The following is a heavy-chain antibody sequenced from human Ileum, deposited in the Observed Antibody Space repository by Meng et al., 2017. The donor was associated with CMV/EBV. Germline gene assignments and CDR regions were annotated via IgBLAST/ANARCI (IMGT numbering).Heavy chain of an antibody. V-gene: IGHV5-51*01. CDR2: IYPGDSDA. CDR3: ARPSSTKGLDY. Sequence: GGSLRLSCQTSGYNFNTYWIGWVRQMPGRGLEWLGTIYPGDSDATYSPSVRGHVTFSADKSINTAYLQWDSLTASDTALYFCARPSSTKGLDYWGQGTLVTVSS. J-gene: IGHJ4*02. D-gene: IGHD1-26*01. CDR1: GYNFNTYW.